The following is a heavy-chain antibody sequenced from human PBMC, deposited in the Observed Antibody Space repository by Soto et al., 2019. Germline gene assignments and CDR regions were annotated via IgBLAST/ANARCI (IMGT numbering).Heavy chain of an antibody. CDR3: ARGYYGDANIDY. D-gene: IGHD4-17*01. J-gene: IGHJ4*02. Sequence: QVQLVESGGGLVKPGGSLRLSCAASGFTFSDYYMSWIRQAPGKGLEWVSYISRSSSYTNYEDSVKGRFNISRDNAKNSLYLQMNSLRAEDTAVYYCARGYYGDANIDYWGQGTLVTVSS. CDR1: GFTFSDYY. V-gene: IGHV3-11*06. CDR2: ISRSSSYT.